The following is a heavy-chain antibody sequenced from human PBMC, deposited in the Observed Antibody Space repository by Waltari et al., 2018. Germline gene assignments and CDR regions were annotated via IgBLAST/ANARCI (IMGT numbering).Heavy chain of an antibody. J-gene: IGHJ4*02. Sequence: QVPLVQSGAEVKKPGASVKVSCKASGYTFTSYAMHWVRQAPVQRLEWMGWINAGNGNTKYSQEFQGRVTITRDTSASTAYMELSSLRSEDMAVYYCARARFGEFPSYFDYWGQGTLVTVSS. CDR3: ARARFGEFPSYFDY. CDR2: INAGNGNT. D-gene: IGHD3-10*01. CDR1: GYTFTSYA. V-gene: IGHV1-3*03.